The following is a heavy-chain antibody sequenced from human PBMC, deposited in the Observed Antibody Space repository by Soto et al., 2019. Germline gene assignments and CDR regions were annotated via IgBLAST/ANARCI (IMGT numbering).Heavy chain of an antibody. D-gene: IGHD2-2*01. V-gene: IGHV1-46*01. CDR3: ARPVPAARYGMDV. J-gene: IGHJ6*02. CDR2: INPSGGST. Sequence: QVQLVQSGAEVKKPGASVKVSCKASGYTFTSYYMHWVRQAPGQGLEWMGIINPSGGSTSYAQKFQGRVTMTRDTSTRTVYMALSSLRSEDTAVYYCARPVPAARYGMDVRGQGTTVTVSS. CDR1: GYTFTSYY.